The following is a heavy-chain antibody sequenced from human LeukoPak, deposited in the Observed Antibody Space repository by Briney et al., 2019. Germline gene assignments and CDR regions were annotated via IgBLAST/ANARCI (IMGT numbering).Heavy chain of an antibody. CDR3: ARDVAAAGVPDY. Sequence: GGSLRLSCAASGFTFSNYGMHWVRQAPSKGLEWVAIISYDGSNKYYVDSVKGRFTISRDNSKNTLYLQMNSLRAEDTAVYYCARDVAAAGVPDYWGQGTLVTVSS. CDR2: ISYDGSNK. CDR1: GFTFSNYG. V-gene: IGHV3-30*03. J-gene: IGHJ4*02. D-gene: IGHD6-13*01.